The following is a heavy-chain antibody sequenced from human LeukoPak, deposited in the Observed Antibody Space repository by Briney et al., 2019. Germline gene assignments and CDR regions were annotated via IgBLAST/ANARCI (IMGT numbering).Heavy chain of an antibody. CDR2: ISYDGSNK. CDR1: GFTFSSYG. J-gene: IGHJ4*02. Sequence: PGGSLRLSCAASGFTFSSYGVHWVRQAPGKGLEWVAVISYDGSNKYYADSVKGRFTISRDNSKNTLYLQMNSLRAEDTAVYYCTRGTDGLWDFWGQGTLVTVSS. CDR3: TRGTDGLWDF. V-gene: IGHV3-30*03. D-gene: IGHD2-8*01.